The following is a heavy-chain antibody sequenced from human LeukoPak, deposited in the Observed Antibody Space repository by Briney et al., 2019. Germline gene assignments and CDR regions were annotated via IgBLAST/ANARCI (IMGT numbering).Heavy chain of an antibody. CDR1: GFTFSSHA. J-gene: IGHJ4*02. V-gene: IGHV3-23*01. CDR2: ISGSGGST. CDR3: ANSRACSSTSCRTYFDY. Sequence: GGSLRLSCAASGFTFSSHAMSWVRQAPGKGLEWVSAISGSGGSTYYADSVKGRFTISRDNSKNTLYLQMNSLRAEDTAVYYCANSRACSSTSCRTYFDYWGQGTLVTVSS. D-gene: IGHD2-2*01.